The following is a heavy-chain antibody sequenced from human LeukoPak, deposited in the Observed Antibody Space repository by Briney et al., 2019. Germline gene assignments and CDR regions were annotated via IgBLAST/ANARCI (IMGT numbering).Heavy chain of an antibody. Sequence: GESLKISCKASGYSFTSYWIGWLRQMPGKGLVGMGIIDPSDSETRYTPSFQGQVTISVDKSLTTAALQLNSLKASDTAMYYCARQTAMGRSGDYWGQGTLVTVSS. CDR1: GYSFTSYW. D-gene: IGHD5-18*01. CDR2: IDPSDSET. CDR3: ARQTAMGRSGDY. J-gene: IGHJ4*02. V-gene: IGHV5-51*01.